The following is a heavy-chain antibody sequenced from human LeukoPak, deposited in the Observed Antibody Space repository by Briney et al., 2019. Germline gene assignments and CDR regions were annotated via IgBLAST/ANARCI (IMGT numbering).Heavy chain of an antibody. Sequence: GRSLRLSCAASGFTFSSYGMHWVRQAPGKGLEWVAVIWDDGSNKYYADSVKGRFTISRDNSKNTLYLQMNSLRAEDTAVYYCARIAVAGPFDYWGQGTLVTVSS. D-gene: IGHD6-19*01. CDR2: IWDDGSNK. CDR1: GFTFSSYG. J-gene: IGHJ4*02. CDR3: ARIAVAGPFDY. V-gene: IGHV3-33*01.